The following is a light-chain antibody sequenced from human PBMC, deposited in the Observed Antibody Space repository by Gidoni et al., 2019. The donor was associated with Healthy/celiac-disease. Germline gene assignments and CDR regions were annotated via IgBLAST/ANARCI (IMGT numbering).Light chain of an antibody. Sequence: IVMTQSPATLSVSPGERATLSCRASQSVSSNLAWYQQKPGQAPRLLIYGASTRATGIPARFSGSGSGTEFTLTISSLQSEDFAVYYCQQYNNWXXTFGXGTKVEIK. CDR1: QSVSSN. J-gene: IGKJ1*01. V-gene: IGKV3-15*01. CDR2: GAS. CDR3: QQYNNWXXT.